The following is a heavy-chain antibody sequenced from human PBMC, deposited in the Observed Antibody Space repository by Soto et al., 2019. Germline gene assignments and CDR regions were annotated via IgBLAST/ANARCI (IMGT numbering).Heavy chain of an antibody. CDR1: GGTFGNSA. CDR3: ARDGDPQSAFWSGPLGGGRFDP. J-gene: IGHJ5*02. D-gene: IGHD3-3*01. CDR2: IVPMFGTA. Sequence: QVQLVQSGAEVKKPGSSVNVSCKTSGGTFGNSAVTWVRQAPGQGLEWLGGIVPMFGTANYAQKFQGRGTITADESTITAYMELNSLKPDDTAVYYCARDGDPQSAFWSGPLGGGRFDPWGQGTLVTVSS. V-gene: IGHV1-69*12.